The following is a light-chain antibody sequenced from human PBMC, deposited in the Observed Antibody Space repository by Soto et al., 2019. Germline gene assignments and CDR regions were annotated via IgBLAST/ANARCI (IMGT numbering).Light chain of an antibody. CDR3: QQYSNYWT. CDR1: PGINSW. CDR2: KAS. J-gene: IGKJ1*01. Sequence: DIPMTQSPSTLSASVGDRVTITCRASPGINSWLAWYQQKPGKAPKLLIYKASSLESGVPSRFSGSGSGTEFTLTISSLQPDYFATYYCQQYSNYWTFGQGTKVEVK. V-gene: IGKV1-5*03.